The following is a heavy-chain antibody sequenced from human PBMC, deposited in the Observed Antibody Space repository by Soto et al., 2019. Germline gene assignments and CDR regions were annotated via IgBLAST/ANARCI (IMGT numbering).Heavy chain of an antibody. CDR3: ARDAVGLTNWFDP. CDR2: IYYSGST. D-gene: IGHD1-26*01. J-gene: IGHJ5*02. Sequence: SETLSLTCTVSGGSINSYYWSWIRQPPGKGLEWIGYIYYSGSTNYNPSLKSRVTISVDTSKNQLSLKLSSVTAADTAVYYCARDAVGLTNWFDPWGQGTLVTVSS. CDR1: GGSINSYY. V-gene: IGHV4-59*01.